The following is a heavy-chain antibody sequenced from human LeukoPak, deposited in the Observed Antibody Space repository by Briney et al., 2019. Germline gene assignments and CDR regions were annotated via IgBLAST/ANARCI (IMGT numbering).Heavy chain of an antibody. J-gene: IGHJ4*02. Sequence: GGSLRLSCATSGFTFSSYVMHWVRQAPGTGLEWVAAISHDGSNKYYGESVRGRFTTSRDNSKNTLYLQMNSLRPEDTAVYYCARNLRSWTITTCPDYWGQGTLVTVSS. V-gene: IGHV3-30-3*01. CDR3: ARNLRSWTITTCPDY. CDR2: ISHDGSNK. CDR1: GFTFSSYV. D-gene: IGHD4-11*01.